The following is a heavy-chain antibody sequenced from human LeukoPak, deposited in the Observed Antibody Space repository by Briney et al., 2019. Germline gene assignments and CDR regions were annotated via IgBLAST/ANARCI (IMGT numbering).Heavy chain of an antibody. V-gene: IGHV1-18*01. D-gene: IGHD2-15*01. CDR1: GYSFISYG. CDR2: ISAYNGNT. J-gene: IGHJ4*02. CDR3: ARVPSGGPFDY. Sequence: ASVKVSCKASGYSFISYGISWVRQAPGQGLEWMGWISAYNGNTNYAQRLQGRVTMTTDTSTSTVYMGLRSLTSDDTAVYYCARVPSGGPFDYWGQGTLVTVSS.